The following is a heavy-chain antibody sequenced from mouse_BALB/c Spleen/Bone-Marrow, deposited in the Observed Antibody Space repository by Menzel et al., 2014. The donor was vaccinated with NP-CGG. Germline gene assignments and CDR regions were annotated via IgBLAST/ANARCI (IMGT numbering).Heavy chain of an antibody. CDR2: FYPGNSDT. CDR1: GYSFTSYW. V-gene: IGHV1-5*01. J-gene: IGHJ3*01. D-gene: IGHD2-10*02. CDR3: TFLVKEDFAY. Sequence: VQLQQSGTVLARPGASVKMSCKASGYSFTSYWMHWVKPRPGQGLEWIGAFYPGNSDTTYNQKSKGKAKLTAVTSASTAYMELSSLTNEDSAVYYCTFLVKEDFAYWGQGTLVTVSA.